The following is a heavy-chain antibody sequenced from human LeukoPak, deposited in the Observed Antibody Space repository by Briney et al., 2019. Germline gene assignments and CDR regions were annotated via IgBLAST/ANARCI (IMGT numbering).Heavy chain of an antibody. CDR3: ARALFTPIAAAGSYNWFDP. Sequence: ASVKVSCKASGYTFTGYYMHWVRQAPGQGLEWMGWINPNSGGTNYAQKFQGGVTMTRDTSISTAYMELSRLRSDDTAVYYCARALFTPIAAAGSYNWFDPWGQGTLVTVSS. CDR1: GYTFTGYY. J-gene: IGHJ5*02. CDR2: INPNSGGT. V-gene: IGHV1-2*02. D-gene: IGHD6-13*01.